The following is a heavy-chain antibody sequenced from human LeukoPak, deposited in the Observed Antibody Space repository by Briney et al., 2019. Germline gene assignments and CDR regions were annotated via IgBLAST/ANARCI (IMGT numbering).Heavy chain of an antibody. CDR2: INPAGSQK. J-gene: IGHJ5*02. CDR1: ELTFSSSW. CDR3: ARYSGSFPGWLDP. V-gene: IGHV3-7*01. Sequence: PGGSLRLSCAASELTFSSSWMNWVRQAPGKGLEWVANINPAGSQKDYVDSVKGRFTISRDNAKNSVFLQMNSLRAEDTAVYYCARYSGSFPGWLDPWGPGTLVTVSS. D-gene: IGHD5-12*01.